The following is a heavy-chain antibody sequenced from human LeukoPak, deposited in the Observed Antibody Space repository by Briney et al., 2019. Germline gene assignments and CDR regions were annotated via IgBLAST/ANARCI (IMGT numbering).Heavy chain of an antibody. J-gene: IGHJ4*02. D-gene: IGHD3-3*01. V-gene: IGHV4-30-4*08. CDR2: IYYSGST. Sequence: TLSLTCTVSGGSISSGEYYWRWIRQPPGKGPEWIGYIYYSGSTYYNLSLKSRVTISVDTSKNQFSLKLSSVTAADTAVYYCAIEHHSRTYYDFWSGYTGGWYFDYWGQGTLVTVSS. CDR1: GGSISSGEYY. CDR3: AIEHHSRTYYDFWSGYTGGWYFDY.